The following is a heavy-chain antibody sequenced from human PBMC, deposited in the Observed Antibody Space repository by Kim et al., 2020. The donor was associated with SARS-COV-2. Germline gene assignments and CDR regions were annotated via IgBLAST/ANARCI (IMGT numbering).Heavy chain of an antibody. CDR2: IYYSGST. CDR3: ARQMWSGPFDY. CDR1: GGSISSYY. J-gene: IGHJ4*02. D-gene: IGHD3-3*01. V-gene: IGHV4-59*08. Sequence: SETLSLTCTVSGGSISSYYWSWIRQPPGKGLEWIVYIYYSGSTNYNPSLKSRVTISVDTSKNQFSLKLSSVTAADTAVYYCARQMWSGPFDYWGQGTLVTVSS.